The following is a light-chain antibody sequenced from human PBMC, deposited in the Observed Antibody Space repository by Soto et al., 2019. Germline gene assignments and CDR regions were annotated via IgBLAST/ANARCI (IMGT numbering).Light chain of an antibody. V-gene: IGKV3-15*01. CDR3: QQYNNWPPPIT. Sequence: EIVMTQSPATLSVSPGERATLSCRASQSVSSNLAWYQQKPGQAPRLLIYGASTRATGIPARFSGSGSGTEFTLTISSLQSEDFAVYYCQQYNNWPPPITFG. CDR1: QSVSSN. J-gene: IGKJ5*01. CDR2: GAS.